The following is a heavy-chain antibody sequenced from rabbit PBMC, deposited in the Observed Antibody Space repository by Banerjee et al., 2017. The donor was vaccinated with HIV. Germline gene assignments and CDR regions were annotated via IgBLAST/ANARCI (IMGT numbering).Heavy chain of an antibody. Sequence: QEQLVESGGDLVKPGASLTLTCTASGFSFSGSYWICWVRQAPGKGPEWIACIDAGSTGNTYYVSWAKGRFTISKASWTTVTLQMTSLTAADTASYFCARDLAGVIGWNFDLWGPGTLVTVS. D-gene: IGHD4-1*01. CDR3: ARDLAGVIGWNFDL. CDR1: GFSFSGSYW. V-gene: IGHV1S45*01. J-gene: IGHJ4*01. CDR2: IDAGSTGNT.